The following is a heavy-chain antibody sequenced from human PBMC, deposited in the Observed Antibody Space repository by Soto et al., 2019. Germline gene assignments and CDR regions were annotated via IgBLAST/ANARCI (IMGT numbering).Heavy chain of an antibody. Sequence: GESLKISCKGSGSSFAGYWITWVRQKPVKGLEWMGRIDPSDSQTYYSPSFRGHVTISVTKSITTVFLQWSSLRASDTAMYYCARQIYDSDTGPNFQYYFDSWGQGTPVTVSS. V-gene: IGHV5-10-1*01. CDR2: IDPSDSQT. CDR3: ARQIYDSDTGPNFQYYFDS. CDR1: GSSFAGYW. J-gene: IGHJ4*02. D-gene: IGHD3-22*01.